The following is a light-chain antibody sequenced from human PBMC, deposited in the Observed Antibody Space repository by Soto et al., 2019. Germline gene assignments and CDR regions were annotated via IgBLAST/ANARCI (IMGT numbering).Light chain of an antibody. Sequence: EIVMTQSPATLSVSPGETATLSCRASQSVSSNLAWYQQKPGQAPRLLIFAASTRATGVAARFSGSGSGTKFTLTVDSLQSEDFAVYYCQQYNNWPRTFGQGTKVDI. CDR3: QQYNNWPRT. CDR1: QSVSSN. J-gene: IGKJ1*01. CDR2: AAS. V-gene: IGKV3-15*01.